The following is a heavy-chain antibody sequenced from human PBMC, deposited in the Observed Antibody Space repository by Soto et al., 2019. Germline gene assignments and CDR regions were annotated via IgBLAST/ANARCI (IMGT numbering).Heavy chain of an antibody. V-gene: IGHV3-48*03. CDR2: ISSSGSTI. J-gene: IGHJ4*02. CDR3: ERDFLYX. Sequence: PGSSLRLCCAASGFTFSSYEMNWVRQAPGKGLEWVSYISSSGSTIYYADSVKGRFTISRDNAKNSLYLQMNSLRAEDTAVYYCERDFLYXWCQGTIVTVSX. CDR1: GFTFSSYE.